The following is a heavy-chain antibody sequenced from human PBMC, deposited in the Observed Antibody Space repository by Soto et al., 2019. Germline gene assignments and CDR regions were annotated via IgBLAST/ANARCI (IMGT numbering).Heavy chain of an antibody. CDR2: IIPIFGTA. D-gene: IGHD5-12*01. Sequence: ASVKVSCKASGGTFSSYAISWVRQAPGQGLEWMGGIIPIFGTANYAQKFQGRVTITADESTSTAYMELSSLRSEDTAVYYCARDLGDGYNFRLDPWGQGTLVTVSS. CDR3: ARDLGDGYNFRLDP. V-gene: IGHV1-69*13. CDR1: GGTFSSYA. J-gene: IGHJ5*02.